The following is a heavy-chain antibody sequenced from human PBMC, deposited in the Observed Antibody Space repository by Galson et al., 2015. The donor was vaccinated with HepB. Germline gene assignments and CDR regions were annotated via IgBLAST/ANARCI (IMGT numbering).Heavy chain of an antibody. V-gene: IGHV1-69*04. D-gene: IGHD4-17*01. Sequence: SCKASRGTFSSYTISWVRQAPGQGLEWMGRIIPILGIANYAQKFQGRVTITADKSTSTAYMELSSLRSEDTAVYYCARDRLRSGGGYWGQGTLVTVSS. CDR2: IIPILGIA. J-gene: IGHJ4*02. CDR3: ARDRLRSGGGY. CDR1: RGTFSSYT.